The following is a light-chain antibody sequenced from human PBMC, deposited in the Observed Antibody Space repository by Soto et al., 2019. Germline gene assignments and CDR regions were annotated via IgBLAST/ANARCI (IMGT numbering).Light chain of an antibody. V-gene: IGKV1-5*03. Sequence: DIQMTQSPSTLSASVGDRVTITCRASQSINQWLAWCQQKPGKAPKVLIKKASSLESGVPSRFSGSGSGTEFTLSNTSLQPDDFATYYCQLYISYPLTFGGGTKVEIK. J-gene: IGKJ4*01. CDR3: QLYISYPLT. CDR1: QSINQW. CDR2: KAS.